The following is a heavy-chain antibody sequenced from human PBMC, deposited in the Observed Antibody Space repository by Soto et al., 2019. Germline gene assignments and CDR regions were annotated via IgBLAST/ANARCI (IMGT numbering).Heavy chain of an antibody. D-gene: IGHD3-10*01. V-gene: IGHV3-33*01. Sequence: QVQLVESGGGVVQPGRSLRLSCAASRFTFSTYGMHWVRQAPGKGLEWVAVIWYDGSKQNYADSVKGRFTISRDNSKNTLSLQMNSLRAEDTAVDYCARDRGGLHFFDDWGQGTLVIVSS. CDR3: ARDRGGLHFFDD. J-gene: IGHJ4*02. CDR1: RFTFSTYG. CDR2: IWYDGSKQ.